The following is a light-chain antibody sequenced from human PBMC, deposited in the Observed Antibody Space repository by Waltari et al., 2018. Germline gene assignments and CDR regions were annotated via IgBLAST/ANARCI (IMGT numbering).Light chain of an antibody. CDR2: EAK. J-gene: IGLJ2*01. V-gene: IGLV2-23*01. CDR1: SSDVGGYNL. Sequence: QSALTQPASVSGSPGQSITISCTGTSSDVGGYNLVSWYQQHPGKAPKLMIYEAKKLVSGVSNGFSGSKSGNTASLTSSGLQAGDEAEYHCCSYASSRSVVCGGGTKLTVL. CDR3: CSYASSRSVV.